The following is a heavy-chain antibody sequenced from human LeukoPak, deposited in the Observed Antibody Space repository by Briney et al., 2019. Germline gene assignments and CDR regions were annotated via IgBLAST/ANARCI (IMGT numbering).Heavy chain of an antibody. V-gene: IGHV1-2*02. CDR2: INPNSGDT. CDR1: GYTFTGYY. CDR3: ARVSVITQYSGSPDYFAA. D-gene: IGHD1-26*01. J-gene: IGHJ4*02. Sequence: GASVKVSCKASGYTFTGYYIHWIRQAPGQGLEWEGWINPNSGDTDYARKFQGRVTVTRDTSISTAYMELGRLRSDDTAVYYCARVSVITQYSGSPDYFAAWGQGTLITVSS.